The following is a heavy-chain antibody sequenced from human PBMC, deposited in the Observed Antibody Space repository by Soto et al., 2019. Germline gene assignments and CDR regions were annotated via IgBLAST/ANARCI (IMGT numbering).Heavy chain of an antibody. J-gene: IGHJ6*02. CDR3: TRRSLEYSSSSGGYYYYGMDV. V-gene: IGHV3-73*01. D-gene: IGHD6-6*01. CDR2: IRSKANSYAT. Sequence: GSLRLSCAASGFTFSGSAMHWVRQASGKGLEWVGRIRSKANSYATAYAASVKGRFTISRDDSKNTAYLQMNSLKTEDTAVYYCTRRSLEYSSSSGGYYYYGMDVWGQGTTVTVSS. CDR1: GFTFSGSA.